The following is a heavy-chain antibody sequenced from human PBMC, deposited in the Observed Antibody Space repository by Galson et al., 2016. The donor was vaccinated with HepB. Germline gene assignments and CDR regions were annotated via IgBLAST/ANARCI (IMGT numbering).Heavy chain of an antibody. J-gene: IGHJ4*02. CDR3: SRGSQDDIEVDGDLEQDY. Sequence: SLRLSCAASGFIFSQYGMHWVRQAPGKGLESVAVIGHDGRNGYYADSVKGRFTISRDNSKNTLYVQMNNLRVEDTAVYYCSRGSQDDIEVDGDLEQDYWGQGTLVTVSS. CDR1: GFIFSQYG. V-gene: IGHV3-33*01. D-gene: IGHD2-15*01. CDR2: IGHDGRNG.